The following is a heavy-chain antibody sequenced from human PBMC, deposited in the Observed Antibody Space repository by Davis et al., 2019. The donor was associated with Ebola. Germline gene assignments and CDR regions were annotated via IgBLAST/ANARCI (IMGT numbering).Heavy chain of an antibody. CDR2: IYSGGST. D-gene: IGHD1-26*01. CDR1: GFTVSSNY. J-gene: IGHJ4*02. V-gene: IGHV3-53*01. CDR3: AGGSYYSGAKY. Sequence: GESLKISCAASGFTVSSNYMSWVRQAPGKGLEWVSVIYSGGSTYYADSVKGRFTISRDNSKNTLYLQMNSLRAEDTAVYYCAGGSYYSGAKYRGQGTLVTVSS.